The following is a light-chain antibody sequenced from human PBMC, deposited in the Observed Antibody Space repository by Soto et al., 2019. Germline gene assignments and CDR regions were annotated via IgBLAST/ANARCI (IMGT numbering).Light chain of an antibody. Sequence: QSVLTQPASVSGSPGQSITISCTGTSSDVGGYNYVSWYQQHPGTAPKLMIYEVSNRPSGVSNRFSGSKSGNTASLTISGLQAEDEADYYCRSYTSSITRYVFGTGTKLTVL. CDR3: RSYTSSITRYV. J-gene: IGLJ1*01. V-gene: IGLV2-14*01. CDR2: EVS. CDR1: SSDVGGYNY.